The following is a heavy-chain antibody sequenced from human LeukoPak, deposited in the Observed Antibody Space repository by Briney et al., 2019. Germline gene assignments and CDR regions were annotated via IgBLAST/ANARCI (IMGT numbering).Heavy chain of an antibody. J-gene: IGHJ4*02. D-gene: IGHD2-2*01. CDR2: ISYSGHT. V-gene: IGHV4-59*01. CDR3: ARQAHCSSTRCYPYDY. Sequence: SETLSLTCTVSGGSISSDYWSWLRQPPGKGLELIGYISYSGHTNYNPSLKSRVTISVDTSKNQFSLKLSSVTAADTAAYYCARQAHCSSTRCYPYDYWGQGTLVTVSS. CDR1: GGSISSDY.